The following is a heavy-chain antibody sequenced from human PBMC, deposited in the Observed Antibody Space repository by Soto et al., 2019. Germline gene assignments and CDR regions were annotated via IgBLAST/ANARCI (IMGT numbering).Heavy chain of an antibody. V-gene: IGHV1-3*01. D-gene: IGHD3-9*01. CDR1: GYTFTSYA. CDR2: INAGNGNT. J-gene: IGHJ6*02. CDR3: ARDYDILTGYPYYGMDV. Sequence: EASVKVSCKASGYTFTSYAMHWVRQAPGQRLEWMGWINAGNGNTKYSQKFQGRVTITRDTSASTAYMELSSLRSEDTAVYYCARDYDILTGYPYYGMDVWGQGTTVTVS.